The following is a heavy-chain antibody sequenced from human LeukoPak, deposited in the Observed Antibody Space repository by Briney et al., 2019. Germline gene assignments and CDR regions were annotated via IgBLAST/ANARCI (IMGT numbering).Heavy chain of an antibody. V-gene: IGHV1-69*05. D-gene: IGHD7-27*01. CDR2: IIPIFGTA. Sequence: SVKVSCKASGGTFSSYAISWVRQAPGQGLEWMGGIIPIFGTANYAQKFQGRVTITTDESTSTAYMELSSLRSEDTAVYYCARVKGKNWAFDYWGQGTLVTVSS. CDR1: GGTFSSYA. J-gene: IGHJ4*02. CDR3: ARVKGKNWAFDY.